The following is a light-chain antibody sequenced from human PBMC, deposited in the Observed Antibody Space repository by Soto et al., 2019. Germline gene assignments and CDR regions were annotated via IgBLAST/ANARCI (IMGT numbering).Light chain of an antibody. CDR1: QSVDFY. Sequence: DIQMTQSPSSLSASVGDRVTITCRASQSVDFYVNWYQQTPGKAPKLLIHSVSALQSGVPSRFSGSGSGSDFTLTIRSLQPEDYGTYYCQQTDRSPSFGQGTTVEV. CDR3: QQTDRSPS. J-gene: IGKJ1*01. V-gene: IGKV1-39*01. CDR2: SVS.